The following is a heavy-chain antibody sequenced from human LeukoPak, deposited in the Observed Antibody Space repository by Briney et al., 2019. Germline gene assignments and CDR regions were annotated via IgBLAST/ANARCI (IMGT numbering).Heavy chain of an antibody. CDR1: GYSFTSHW. D-gene: IGHD3-22*01. J-gene: IGHJ1*01. V-gene: IGHV5-51*01. Sequence: GESLKISCKGSGYSFTSHWIGWVRQMPGKGLEWMGIIYPGDSDTRYSPSFQGQVTISADKSISTAYLQWSSLKASDTAMYYCASLRDYYDSSGYHTAEYFQHWGQGTLVTVSS. CDR3: ASLRDYYDSSGYHTAEYFQH. CDR2: IYPGDSDT.